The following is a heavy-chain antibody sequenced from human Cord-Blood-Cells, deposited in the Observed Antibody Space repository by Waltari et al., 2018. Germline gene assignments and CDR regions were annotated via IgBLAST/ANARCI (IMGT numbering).Heavy chain of an antibody. CDR1: GYSFTSYW. Sequence: EVQLVQSGAEVKKPGESLKISCKGSGYSFTSYWIGWVRQMPGKGLEWLGLIYPGDSDTRYSPSFQGQVTISADKSISTAYLQWSSLKASDTAMYYCARQGASPNYGDLTHLDYWGQGTLVTVSS. D-gene: IGHD4-17*01. CDR2: IYPGDSDT. CDR3: ARQGASPNYGDLTHLDY. J-gene: IGHJ4*02. V-gene: IGHV5-51*01.